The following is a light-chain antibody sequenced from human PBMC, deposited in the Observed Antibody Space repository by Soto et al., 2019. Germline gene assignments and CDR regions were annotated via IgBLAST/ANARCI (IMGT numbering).Light chain of an antibody. V-gene: IGKV4-1*01. Sequence: DFVMTQAPDSLAVSLGERATINCKSSQSVLYNSNNKNHLGWFQQKPGHPPKLLIYGASFRPSGVPDRFSGSGSGTEFTLTISSLQSEDFAVYYCQQYNNWPPLTFGGGTKVEIK. CDR3: QQYNNWPPLT. CDR2: GAS. CDR1: QSVLYNSNNKNH. J-gene: IGKJ4*01.